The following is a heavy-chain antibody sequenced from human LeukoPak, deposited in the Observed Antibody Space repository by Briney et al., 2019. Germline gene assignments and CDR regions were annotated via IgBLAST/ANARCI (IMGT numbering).Heavy chain of an antibody. CDR3: ARDAPGVRGVIRAFDY. D-gene: IGHD3-10*01. V-gene: IGHV1-18*01. Sequence: GASVKISCMASGYTFTSYGISWVRQAPGQGLEWMGWISAYNGNTNYAQKLQGRVTMTTDTSTSTAYMELRSLRSDDTAVYYCARDAPGVRGVIRAFDYWGQGTLVTVSS. CDR1: GYTFTSYG. J-gene: IGHJ4*02. CDR2: ISAYNGNT.